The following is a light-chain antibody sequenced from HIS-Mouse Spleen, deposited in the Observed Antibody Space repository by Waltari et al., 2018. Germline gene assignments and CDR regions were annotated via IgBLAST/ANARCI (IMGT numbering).Light chain of an antibody. J-gene: IGKJ1*01. CDR2: AAS. V-gene: IGKV1-9*01. Sequence: DIQLTQSPSFLSASVGDRVTITGRASQGISSYLAWYQQKPGKAPKLLIYAASTLQSGVPSRFSGSGSGTEFTLTISSLQPEDFATYYCQQLNSYPPTFGQGTKVEIK. CDR3: QQLNSYPPT. CDR1: QGISSY.